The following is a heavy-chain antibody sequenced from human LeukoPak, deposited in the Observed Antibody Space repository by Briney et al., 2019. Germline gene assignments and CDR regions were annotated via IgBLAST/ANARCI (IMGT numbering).Heavy chain of an antibody. CDR2: IIPGSGGT. V-gene: IGHV1-2*02. CDR1: GFTFTDYY. J-gene: IGHJ5*02. Sequence: ASVKVSCKSSGFTFTDYYIHWMRQAPGQGLEWVGWIIPGSGGTNYAQRFQGRVTMTVDTSISTAYMELSSLRSDDTAVYYCVRKGFCDTTSCYAWFDPWGQGTLVTVSS. D-gene: IGHD2-2*01. CDR3: VRKGFCDTTSCYAWFDP.